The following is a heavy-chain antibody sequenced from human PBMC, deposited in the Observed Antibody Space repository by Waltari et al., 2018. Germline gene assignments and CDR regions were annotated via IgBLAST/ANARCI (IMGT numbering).Heavy chain of an antibody. J-gene: IGHJ4*02. CDR2: INHSGST. D-gene: IGHD3-3*01. CDR3: ARRPLFWSGYYLKHPFDY. Sequence: QVQLQQWGAGLLKPSETLSLTCAVYGGSFSGYYWSWIRQPPGQGLEGIGEINHSGSTNYNPSLKSRVNISVDTSKNQFSLKLSSVTAADTAVYYCARRPLFWSGYYLKHPFDYWGQGTLVTVSS. V-gene: IGHV4-34*01. CDR1: GGSFSGYY.